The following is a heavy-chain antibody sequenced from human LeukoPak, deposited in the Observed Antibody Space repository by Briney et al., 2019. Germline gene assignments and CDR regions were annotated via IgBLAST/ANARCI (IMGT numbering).Heavy chain of an antibody. V-gene: IGHV5-51*01. Sequence: GESLKISCKGSGYSFTSYWIGWVRQMPGKGLEWMWIIYPGDSDTRYSPCFQGQVTISADKSISTAYLQWCSLKTSETAMYYCAKLIGATPGRFDPWGQGTLVTVSS. CDR3: AKLIGATPGRFDP. D-gene: IGHD3-10*01. CDR2: IYPGDSDT. CDR1: GYSFTSYW. J-gene: IGHJ5*02.